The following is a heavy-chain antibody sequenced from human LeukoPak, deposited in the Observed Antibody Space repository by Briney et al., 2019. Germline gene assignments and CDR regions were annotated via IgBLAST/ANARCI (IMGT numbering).Heavy chain of an antibody. CDR2: ISSSSSYI. CDR1: GFTFSSYS. V-gene: IGHV3-21*01. J-gene: IGHJ5*02. CDR3: ASGRLRTPFDP. Sequence: GGSLRLSCAASGFTFSSYSMNWVRQAPGKGLEWVSSISSSSSYIYYADSVKGRFTISRDNAKNSLYLQMNSLRAEDTAVYYCASGRLRTPFDPWGQGTLVTVSS. D-gene: IGHD1-26*01.